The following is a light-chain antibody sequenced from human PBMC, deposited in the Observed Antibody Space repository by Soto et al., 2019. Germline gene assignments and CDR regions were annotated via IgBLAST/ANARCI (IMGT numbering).Light chain of an antibody. CDR2: GAS. V-gene: IGKV3-20*01. CDR1: QSLGGS. Sequence: IVMTQSPATLSVSPGERATLSCRASQSLGGSLAWYQQKPGQAPRLLIYGASTRATGIPDRFSGSGSGTDFTLTISRLEPEDFAVYYCQQYGSSPSTFGQGTKVDIK. J-gene: IGKJ1*01. CDR3: QQYGSSPST.